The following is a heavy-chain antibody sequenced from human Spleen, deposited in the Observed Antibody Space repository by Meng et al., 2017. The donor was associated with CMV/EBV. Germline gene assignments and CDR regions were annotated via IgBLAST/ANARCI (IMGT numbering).Heavy chain of an antibody. J-gene: IGHJ4*02. CDR2: ISDDGSNK. D-gene: IGHD7-27*01. CDR3: ARDFNWAFDY. V-gene: IGHV3-30-3*01. CDR1: GFTFSSYT. Sequence: GESLKISCAASGFTFSSYTMHWVRQAPGKGLEWVALISDDGSNKYYADSVKGRFTISRDHSKNTLYLQMNSLRAEDTAVYYCARDFNWAFDYWGQGALVTVSS.